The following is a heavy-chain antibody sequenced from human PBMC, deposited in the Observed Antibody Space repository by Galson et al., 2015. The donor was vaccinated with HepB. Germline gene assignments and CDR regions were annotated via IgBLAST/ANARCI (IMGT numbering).Heavy chain of an antibody. Sequence: LRLSCAASGFTFSSYGMHWVRQAPGKGLEWVAAIWYDGSNKHYADSVKGRFTISRDNSKNTLYLQMISLRAEDTAVYYCASGSGSFAFDIWGQGTMVTVS. D-gene: IGHD1-26*01. CDR1: GFTFSSYG. J-gene: IGHJ3*02. CDR3: ASGSGSFAFDI. CDR2: IWYDGSNK. V-gene: IGHV3-33*01.